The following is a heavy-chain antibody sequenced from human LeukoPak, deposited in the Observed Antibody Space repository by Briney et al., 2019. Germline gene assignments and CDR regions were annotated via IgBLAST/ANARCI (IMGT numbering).Heavy chain of an antibody. V-gene: IGHV1-18*01. J-gene: IGHJ4*02. CDR3: ARSRGYDILTGLGY. D-gene: IGHD3-9*01. Sequence: VASVKVSCKASGGTFSSYVISWVRQAPGQGLEWMGWISAYNGNTNYAQKLQGRVTMTTDTSTSTAYMELRSLRSDDTAVYYCARSRGYDILTGLGYWGQGTLVTVSS. CDR1: GGTFSSYV. CDR2: ISAYNGNT.